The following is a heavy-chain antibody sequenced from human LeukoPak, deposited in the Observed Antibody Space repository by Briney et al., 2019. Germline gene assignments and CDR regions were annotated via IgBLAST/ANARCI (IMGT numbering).Heavy chain of an antibody. Sequence: ASVKVSCKASGYTFTGYYMHWVRQAPGQGLEWMGWINPNSGGTNYAQKFQGRVTMTRDTSITTAYMELSRLRYDDTAVYYCARGRGSYRSDAFDIWGQGTMVTVSS. CDR1: GYTFTGYY. D-gene: IGHD3-16*02. J-gene: IGHJ3*02. CDR2: INPNSGGT. V-gene: IGHV1-2*02. CDR3: ARGRGSYRSDAFDI.